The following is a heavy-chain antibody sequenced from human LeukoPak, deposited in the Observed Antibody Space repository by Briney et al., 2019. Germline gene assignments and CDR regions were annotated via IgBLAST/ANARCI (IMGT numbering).Heavy chain of an antibody. J-gene: IGHJ3*02. CDR1: GYTLTELS. CDR2: FDPEDGET. V-gene: IGHV1-24*01. Sequence: GASVKASCKVSGYTLTELSMHWVRQAPGKGLEWMGGFDPEDGETIYAQKFQGRVTMTEDTSTDTAYMELSSLRSEDTAVYYCATMVRGVDDAFDIWGQGTMVTVSS. CDR3: ATMVRGVDDAFDI. D-gene: IGHD3-10*01.